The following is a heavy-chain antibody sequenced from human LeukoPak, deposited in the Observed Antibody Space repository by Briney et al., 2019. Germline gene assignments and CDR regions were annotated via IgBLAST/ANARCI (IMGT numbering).Heavy chain of an antibody. J-gene: IGHJ4*02. CDR1: GFTFSHYS. V-gene: IGHV3-21*06. Sequence: GGSLRLSCAASGFTFSHYSMNWVRQAPGKGLEWVSSISSSSSYIYYADSVKGRFTISRDNAKNTLYLQMNSLRAEDTAVYYCARDYGGDHYFDYWGQGALVTVSS. CDR3: ARDYGGDHYFDY. CDR2: ISSSSSYI. D-gene: IGHD4-23*01.